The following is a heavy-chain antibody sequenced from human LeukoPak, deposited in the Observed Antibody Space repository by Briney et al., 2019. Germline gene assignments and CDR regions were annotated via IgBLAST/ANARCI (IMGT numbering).Heavy chain of an antibody. Sequence: LSQTLSLTCVISGDTVPSNSAVWHWIRQSPSRGLEWLGRTYYRSDWYNGYAVSVKSRININPDTSKNQSTLHLNSVTPDDTAGYYFARGGSYFDYWGQGILVTVSS. CDR1: GDTVPSNSAV. V-gene: IGHV6-1*01. J-gene: IGHJ4*02. CDR2: TYYRSDWYN. D-gene: IGHD1-26*01. CDR3: ARGGSYFDY.